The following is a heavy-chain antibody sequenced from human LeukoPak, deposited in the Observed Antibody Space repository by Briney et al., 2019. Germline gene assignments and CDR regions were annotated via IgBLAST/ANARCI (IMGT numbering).Heavy chain of an antibody. D-gene: IGHD6-19*01. J-gene: IGHJ3*02. CDR2: ISSGGTTM. Sequence: GGSLRLSCAASGFTFSSFEMNWVRQAPGRGLEWVSYISSGGTTMYYADSVKGRFTISRDNAKNSLYLQMNSLRAEDTAVYYCARYFRGVAGTWYDAFDIWGQGTMVTVSS. V-gene: IGHV3-48*03. CDR3: ARYFRGVAGTWYDAFDI. CDR1: GFTFSSFE.